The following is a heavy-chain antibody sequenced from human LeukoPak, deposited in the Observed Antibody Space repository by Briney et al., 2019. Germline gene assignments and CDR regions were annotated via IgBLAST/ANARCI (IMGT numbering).Heavy chain of an antibody. J-gene: IGHJ3*02. D-gene: IGHD3-9*01. CDR2: INHSGST. CDR3: ASLAYYDILTGYSDAFDI. Sequence: PSETLSLTCAVYGGSFSGYYRSWIRQPPGKGLEWIGEINHSGSTNYNPSLKSRVTISVDTSKNQFSLKLSSVTAADTAVYYCASLAYYDILTGYSDAFDIWGQGTMVTVSS. CDR1: GGSFSGYY. V-gene: IGHV4-34*01.